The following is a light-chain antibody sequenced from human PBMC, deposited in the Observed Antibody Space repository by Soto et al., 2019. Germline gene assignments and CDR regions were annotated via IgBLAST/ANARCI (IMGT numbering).Light chain of an antibody. Sequence: LTQPPSARPAPGQSGTISRTATSSYVGVYNCVSWSQQHPGTAHKFMIYEVSKRLSGVPDRFSGSKSGNTASLYVSGLQAEDEADYYCSSYVGSNNPYVFGTGSKVTV. CDR1: SSYVGVYNC. CDR3: SSYVGSNNPYV. CDR2: EVS. J-gene: IGLJ1*01. V-gene: IGLV2-8*01.